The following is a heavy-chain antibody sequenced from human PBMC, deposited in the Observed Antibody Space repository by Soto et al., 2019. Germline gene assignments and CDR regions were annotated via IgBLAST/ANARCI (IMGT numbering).Heavy chain of an antibody. CDR2: IWYDESNK. J-gene: IGHJ6*02. V-gene: IGHV3-33*01. D-gene: IGHD6-13*01. CDR1: GFAFNRFG. CDR3: VRDDGVAAAGPYYYYAMDV. Sequence: QVQLVESGGGVVRPGRSLRLSCAASGFAFNRFGVHWVRQAPGKGLEWVAVIWYDESNKFYADSVKGRFSISRDNSKNTLYLQMNSLGAEETAVYYCVRDDGVAAAGPYYYYAMDVWGQGTTVIVSS.